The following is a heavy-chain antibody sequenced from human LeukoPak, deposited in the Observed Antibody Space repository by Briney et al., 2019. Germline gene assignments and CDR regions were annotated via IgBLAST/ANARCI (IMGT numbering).Heavy chain of an antibody. CDR3: AKGAYDYIEIAYFDY. Sequence: GGSLRLSCVASGFSLNNYAMNWVRQAPGKGLEWVSLIIGSSGTTFYADSVKGRFTISRDKSKSTLYLQMNSLRAEDTAVYYYAKGAYDYIEIAYFDYWGQGSLVTVSS. V-gene: IGHV3-23*01. CDR2: IIGSSGTT. CDR1: GFSLNNYA. J-gene: IGHJ4*02. D-gene: IGHD5-12*01.